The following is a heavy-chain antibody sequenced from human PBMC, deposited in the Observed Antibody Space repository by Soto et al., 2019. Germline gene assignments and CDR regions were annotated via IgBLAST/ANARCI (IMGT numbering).Heavy chain of an antibody. V-gene: IGHV1-69*01. CDR3: ATVVGATYYCDY. CDR2: IIPIFGTA. D-gene: IGHD1-26*01. Sequence: QVQLVQSGADVRKPGSSVKVSCKASGGTFSRHGISWVRQAPGQGLEWMGGIIPIFGTANYAQKFQGRVTITADDSTSTAYMELSTLRSEDTAVYYCATVVGATYYCDYWGQGTLVTVSS. CDR1: GGTFSRHG. J-gene: IGHJ4*02.